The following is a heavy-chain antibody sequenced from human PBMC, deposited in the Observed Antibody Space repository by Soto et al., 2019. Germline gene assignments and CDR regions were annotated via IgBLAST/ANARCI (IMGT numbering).Heavy chain of an antibody. CDR3: ARDGRDFWSGYYTRFDY. CDR2: INAGNGNT. Sequence: QVQLVQSGAEVKKPGASVKVSCKASGYTFTSYAMHWVRQAPGQRLEWMGWINAGNGNTKYSQKLQGRVTITRDTSASTAYMELNSLRSEDTAVYYCARDGRDFWSGYYTRFDYWGQGTVVTVSS. J-gene: IGHJ4*02. V-gene: IGHV1-3*01. D-gene: IGHD3-3*01. CDR1: GYTFTSYA.